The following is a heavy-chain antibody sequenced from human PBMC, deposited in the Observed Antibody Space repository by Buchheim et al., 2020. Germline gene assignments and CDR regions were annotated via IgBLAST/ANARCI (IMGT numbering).Heavy chain of an antibody. CDR1: GGSISSYY. Sequence: QVQLQESGPGLVKPSETLSLTCTVSGGSISSYYWSWIRQPPGKGLEWIGYIYYSGSTNYNPSLKSRVTISVDTSKNQFSLKLSSVTAADTAVYYCARSWGYREGEEVVPAAFDYWGQGTL. V-gene: IGHV4-59*01. CDR2: IYYSGST. J-gene: IGHJ4*02. D-gene: IGHD2-2*01. CDR3: ARSWGYREGEEVVPAAFDY.